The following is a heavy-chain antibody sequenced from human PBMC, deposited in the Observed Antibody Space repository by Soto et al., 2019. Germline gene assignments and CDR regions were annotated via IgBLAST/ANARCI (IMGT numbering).Heavy chain of an antibody. V-gene: IGHV3-30-3*01. CDR1: GFTFSTFG. Sequence: QVQLVESGGGVVQPGRSLRLSCAASGFTFSTFGFHWVRQDPGKGLEWVAGISFDGSSKSYADSVKGRFTISRDNSKNTLYMQMNSLRAEDTAVYYCARDSLRHCSGGSCYSSNVFDLWGQGTLVTVSS. CDR2: ISFDGSSK. D-gene: IGHD2-15*01. J-gene: IGHJ5*02. CDR3: ARDSLRHCSGGSCYSSNVFDL.